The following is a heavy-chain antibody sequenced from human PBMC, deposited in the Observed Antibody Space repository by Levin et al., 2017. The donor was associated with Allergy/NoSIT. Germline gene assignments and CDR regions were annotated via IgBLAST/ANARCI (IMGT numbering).Heavy chain of an antibody. Sequence: GGSLRLSCAASGFNVSSNYISWVRQAPGKGLEWVSIMYAGGSTYYADSVNGRFTVSRDTSKTTLYLQMNSLRAEDTAVYNCARDRRGHYDASGYYDYFDCWGQGTLVTVSS. CDR1: GFNVSSNY. CDR2: MYAGGST. CDR3: ARDRRGHYDASGYYDYFDC. J-gene: IGHJ4*02. D-gene: IGHD3-22*01. V-gene: IGHV3-66*01.